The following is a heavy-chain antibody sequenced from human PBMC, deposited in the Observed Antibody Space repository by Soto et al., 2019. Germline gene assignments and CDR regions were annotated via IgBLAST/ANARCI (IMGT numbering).Heavy chain of an antibody. V-gene: IGHV1-2*04. D-gene: IGHD2-8*01. J-gene: IGHJ4*02. CDR2: ISPTSGGT. CDR1: GYTFTGHY. Sequence: WASVKVSCKASGYTFTGHYIHWVRRAPGQGLEYMGWISPTSGGTDYAQKFQGWVTMTRDTSISTAYMELSGLKSDDTAVYYCARDEPLDCSNGVCYSVLAYWGQGTLVTVSS. CDR3: ARDEPLDCSNGVCYSVLAY.